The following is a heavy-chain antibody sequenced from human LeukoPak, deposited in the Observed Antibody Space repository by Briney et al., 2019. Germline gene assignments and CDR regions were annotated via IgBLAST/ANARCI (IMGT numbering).Heavy chain of an antibody. CDR1: GFTFRDSY. J-gene: IGHJ1*01. CDR2: INSVSNII. V-gene: IGHV3-11*04. Sequence: GGSLRPSCAASGFTFRDSYMSWIRQAPGKGLEWLSYINSVSNIISYADSVKGRFTISRDNAKNSLYLQMHGLRAEDTAVYYCARAGGGNMVFQHWGQGTLVTVSS. D-gene: IGHD4-23*01. CDR3: ARAGGGNMVFQH.